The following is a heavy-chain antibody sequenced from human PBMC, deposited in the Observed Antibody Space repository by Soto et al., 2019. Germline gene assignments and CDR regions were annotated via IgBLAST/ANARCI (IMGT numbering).Heavy chain of an antibody. J-gene: IGHJ4*02. V-gene: IGHV4-30-4*01. D-gene: IGHD3-22*01. CDR3: ARIYYYDSSGYFSVTPHFDY. CDR2: IYYTETP. Sequence: KPSETLSLTCSVSGGSISSADYYWSWTRQPPGKGLEWIGNIYYTETPYYNPSLESRVSISLDSSKNQFSLKLSSVTAADTAVYYCARIYYYDSSGYFSVTPHFDYWGQGTLVTVSS. CDR1: GGSISSADYY.